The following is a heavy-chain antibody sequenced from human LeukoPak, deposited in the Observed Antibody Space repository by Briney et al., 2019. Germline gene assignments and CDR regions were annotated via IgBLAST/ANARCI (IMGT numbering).Heavy chain of an antibody. CDR1: GGTFSSYA. J-gene: IGHJ3*02. CDR2: IIPIFGTA. CDR3: ARDRAGPVVGGRWAFDI. V-gene: IGHV1-69*05. D-gene: IGHD4-23*01. Sequence: GASVKVSCKASGGTFSSYAISWVRQAPGQGIEWMGGIIPIFGTANYAQKFQGRVKITTDESTSTAYMELSSLRSEDTAVYYCARDRAGPVVGGRWAFDIWGQGTMVTVSS.